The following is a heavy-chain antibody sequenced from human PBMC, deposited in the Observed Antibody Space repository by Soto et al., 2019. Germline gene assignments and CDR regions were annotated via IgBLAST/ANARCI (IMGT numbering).Heavy chain of an antibody. V-gene: IGHV4-39*01. CDR1: GGSIGTSAYY. Sequence: LPETLYLTCAVSGGSIGTSAYYWGWIRQAPGKGLEWIGSINHSENTYLSPSLKDRVTMSVDTSKNSFSLKLRSATAADTGLYYCSRRAPEGFDPWGQGTLVTVSS. J-gene: IGHJ5*02. CDR2: INHSENT. CDR3: SRRAPEGFDP.